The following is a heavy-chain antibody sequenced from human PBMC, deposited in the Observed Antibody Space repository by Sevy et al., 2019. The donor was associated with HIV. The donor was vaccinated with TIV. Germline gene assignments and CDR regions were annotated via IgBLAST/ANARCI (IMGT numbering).Heavy chain of an antibody. J-gene: IGHJ6*02. Sequence: GGSLRRSCAASGFTFSTYAMSWVRQAPGKGLEWVSVISGSGGGTYYADSVKGRFTISRGNSQKTLYLQMNSLRAADSAAYYCANDAYYYTSSGYSLSLWYYGMDVWGQGTTVTVSS. D-gene: IGHD3-22*01. CDR3: ANDAYYYTSSGYSLSLWYYGMDV. V-gene: IGHV3-23*01. CDR2: ISGSGGGT. CDR1: GFTFSTYA.